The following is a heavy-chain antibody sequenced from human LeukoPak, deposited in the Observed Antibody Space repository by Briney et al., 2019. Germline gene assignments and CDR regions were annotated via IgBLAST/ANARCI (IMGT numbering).Heavy chain of an antibody. CDR3: ARGRYFDY. V-gene: IGHV4-4*02. CDR2: IHHRGGT. CDR1: GGSISSDNW. J-gene: IGHJ4*02. Sequence: PSGTLSLTCAVSGGSISSDNWWSWVRQPPGKRLEWIGEIHHRGGTNYNPSLQSRVTISVDKSNNHFSLRLTSVTAADTAVYYCARGRYFDYWGQGTLVTVSS.